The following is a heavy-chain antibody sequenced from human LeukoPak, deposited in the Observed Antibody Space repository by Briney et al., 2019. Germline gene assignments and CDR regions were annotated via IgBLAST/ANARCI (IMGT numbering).Heavy chain of an antibody. V-gene: IGHV3-53*01. CDR1: GFTVSSNY. J-gene: IGHJ4*02. D-gene: IGHD3-9*01. CDR2: IYSGGST. Sequence: PGGSLRLSCAASGFTVSSNYMSWVRQAPGKGLEWVSVIYSGGSTYYADSVKGRFTISRDNSKNTLYLQMNSLRAEDTAVYYCARVLRYFDWLGDYWGQGTLVTVSS. CDR3: ARVLRYFDWLGDY.